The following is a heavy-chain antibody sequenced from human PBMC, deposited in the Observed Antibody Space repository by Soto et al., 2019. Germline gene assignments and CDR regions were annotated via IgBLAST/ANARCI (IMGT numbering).Heavy chain of an antibody. Sequence: ASVKVSCKASGYTFTSYGISWVRQAPGQGPEWMGWISAYNGNTNYAQKLQGRVTMTTDTSTSTAYMELRSLRSDDTAVYYCARTARVASVSRLDYWGQGTLVTVSS. D-gene: IGHD4-17*01. CDR1: GYTFTSYG. J-gene: IGHJ4*02. CDR3: ARTARVASVSRLDY. V-gene: IGHV1-18*01. CDR2: ISAYNGNT.